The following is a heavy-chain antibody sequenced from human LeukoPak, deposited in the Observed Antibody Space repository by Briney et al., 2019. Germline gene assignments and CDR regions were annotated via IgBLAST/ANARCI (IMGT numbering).Heavy chain of an antibody. Sequence: SQTLSLTCAISRDSVSSNSAAWNWTRQSPSRGLEWLGRTYYRSKWYNDYPVSVKSRITINPDTSKNQFSLQLNSVTPEDTAVYYCARATTVWGDNWFDPWGQGTLVTVSS. D-gene: IGHD7-27*01. CDR3: ARATTVWGDNWFDP. CDR1: RDSVSSNSAA. CDR2: TYYRSKWYN. J-gene: IGHJ5*02. V-gene: IGHV6-1*01.